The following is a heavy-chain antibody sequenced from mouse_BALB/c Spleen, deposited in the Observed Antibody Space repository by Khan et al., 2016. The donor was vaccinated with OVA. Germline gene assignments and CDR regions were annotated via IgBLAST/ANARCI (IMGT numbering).Heavy chain of an antibody. V-gene: IGHV1-26*01. D-gene: IGHD2-14*01. CDR1: GYSFTLYY. CDR3: ARGYDFFAH. CDR2: VNPNTGGT. J-gene: IGHJ3*01. Sequence: VRLQQSGPDLVKPGASVKISCKASGYSFTLYYMSWVKQSHGKSLEWIGRVNPNTGGTDHNQEFKGKAILTVDKSSNTAYMELRSLTSEDSAVYCCARGYDFFAHWGQGTLVTVSA.